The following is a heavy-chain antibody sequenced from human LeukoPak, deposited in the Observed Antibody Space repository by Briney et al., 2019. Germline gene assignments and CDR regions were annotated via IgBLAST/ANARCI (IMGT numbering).Heavy chain of an antibody. V-gene: IGHV4-59*08. Sequence: SETLSLTCTVSGGSISSYYWSWTRQPPGKGLEWIGYIYYSGSTNYNPSLKSRVTISVDTSKNQFSLKLSSVTAADTAVYYCARHFMVRGVINGMDVWGQGTTVTVSS. CDR3: ARHFMVRGVINGMDV. CDR1: GGSISSYY. CDR2: IYYSGST. D-gene: IGHD3-10*01. J-gene: IGHJ6*02.